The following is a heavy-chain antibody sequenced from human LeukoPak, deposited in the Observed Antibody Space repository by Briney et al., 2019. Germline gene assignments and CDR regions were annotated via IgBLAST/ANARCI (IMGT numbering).Heavy chain of an antibody. CDR1: GFTFSSYS. CDR2: ISSSSSYI. Sequence: GGSLRLYCTSSGFTFSSYSKNWVGQAPGKGLEWVSSISSSSSYIYYADSVKGRFTFSRDNAKNSLYLQMNSLRAEDTAVYYCARHRTASDYWGQGTLVTVSS. CDR3: ARHRTASDY. V-gene: IGHV3-21*01. D-gene: IGHD3-16*02. J-gene: IGHJ4*02.